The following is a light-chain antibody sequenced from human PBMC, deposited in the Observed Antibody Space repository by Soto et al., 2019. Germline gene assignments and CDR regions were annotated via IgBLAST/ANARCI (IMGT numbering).Light chain of an antibody. V-gene: IGLV1-40*01. CDR2: GSS. CDR3: QSYDTSLSGSV. Sequence: QSALTQPPSVSGAPGQRVTISCTGSSSNIGAGYDVHWYQQFPGTAPKLLIYGSSNRPSGVPDRFSGSKSGTSASLAITGLQAEDEADYYCQSYDTSLSGSVFGGGTKLTVL. CDR1: SSNIGAGYD. J-gene: IGLJ3*02.